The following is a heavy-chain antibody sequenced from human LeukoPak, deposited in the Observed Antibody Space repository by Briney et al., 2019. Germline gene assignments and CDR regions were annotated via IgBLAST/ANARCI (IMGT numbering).Heavy chain of an antibody. CDR1: GYTFTGYY. Sequence: GASVKVSCKASGYTFTGYYMHWVRQAPGQGLGWMGWINPNSGGTNYAQKFQGRVTMTRDTSISTAYMELSRLRSDDTAVYYCAREGIDYGDYPFDYWGQGTLVTVSS. V-gene: IGHV1-2*02. D-gene: IGHD4-17*01. CDR2: INPNSGGT. CDR3: AREGIDYGDYPFDY. J-gene: IGHJ4*02.